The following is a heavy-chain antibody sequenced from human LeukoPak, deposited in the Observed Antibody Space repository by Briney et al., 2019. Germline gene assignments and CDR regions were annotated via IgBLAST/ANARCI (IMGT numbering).Heavy chain of an antibody. CDR1: GDSVSSNSAA. Sequence: SQTLSLTCAISGDSVSSNSAAWNWIRQSPSRGLEWLGRTYYRSKWYNDYAISMKGRITINPDTSKNQFSLQLNSITPVDTAVYYCARDSSAMFDYWGQGTLVAVSS. CDR2: TYYRSKWYN. V-gene: IGHV6-1*01. J-gene: IGHJ4*02. D-gene: IGHD2-2*01. CDR3: ARDSSAMFDY.